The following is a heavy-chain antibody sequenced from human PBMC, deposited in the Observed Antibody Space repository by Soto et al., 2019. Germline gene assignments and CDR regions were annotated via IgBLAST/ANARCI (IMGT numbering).Heavy chain of an antibody. J-gene: IGHJ4*02. CDR1: GFSFIKYA. Sequence: GGSLRRSCAASGFSFIKYAISWVRQAPGKGLEWVSGLSGSGGSTSSADSVKGRFAISRDNSRSTLYLQMNSLRDGDTAIYYCARGFSAGKGSPPDYWGQGTLVTVSS. D-gene: IGHD3-10*01. V-gene: IGHV3-23*01. CDR2: LSGSGGST. CDR3: ARGFSAGKGSPPDY.